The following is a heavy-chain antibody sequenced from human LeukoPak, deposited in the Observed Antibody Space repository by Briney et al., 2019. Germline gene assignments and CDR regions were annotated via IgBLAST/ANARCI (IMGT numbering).Heavy chain of an antibody. Sequence: SETLSLTCAVYGGSFSGYYWSWIRQPPGKGLEWIGEINHSGSTNYNPSLKSRVTISVDTSKSQFSLKLSSVTAADTAVYYCASRYCSGGSCPLDYWGQGTLVTVSS. CDR3: ASRYCSGGSCPLDY. J-gene: IGHJ4*02. V-gene: IGHV4-34*01. CDR2: INHSGST. D-gene: IGHD2-15*01. CDR1: GGSFSGYY.